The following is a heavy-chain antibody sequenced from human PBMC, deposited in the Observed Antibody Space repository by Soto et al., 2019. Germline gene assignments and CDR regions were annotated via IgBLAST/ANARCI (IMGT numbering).Heavy chain of an antibody. CDR2: INPSGGST. J-gene: IGHJ6*02. V-gene: IGHV1-46*01. Sequence: ASVKVSFKASGYTFTSYYMHWVRQAPGQGLEWMGIINPSGGSTSYAQKFQGRVTMTRDTSTSTVYMELSSLRSEDTAVYYCARDPCSGGSCYNVYYYYYGMDVWGQGTTVTVSS. CDR1: GYTFTSYY. D-gene: IGHD2-15*01. CDR3: ARDPCSGGSCYNVYYYYYGMDV.